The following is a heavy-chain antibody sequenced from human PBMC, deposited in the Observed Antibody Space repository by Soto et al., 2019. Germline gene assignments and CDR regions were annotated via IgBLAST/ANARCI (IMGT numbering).Heavy chain of an antibody. CDR1: GFTFDDYA. Sequence: EVQLVESGGGLVQPGRSLRLSCAASGFTFDDYAMHWVRQAPGKGLEWVSGISWNSGSIGYADSVKGRFTISRDNAKNSLYRQMNSLRAEETALYYCATAYAIGGYPFDYWGQGTLVTVSS. J-gene: IGHJ4*02. CDR2: ISWNSGSI. CDR3: ATAYAIGGYPFDY. D-gene: IGHD3-10*01. V-gene: IGHV3-9*01.